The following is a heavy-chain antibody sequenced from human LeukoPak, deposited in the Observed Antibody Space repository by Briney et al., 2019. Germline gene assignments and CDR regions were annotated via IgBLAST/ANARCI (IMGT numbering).Heavy chain of an antibody. D-gene: IGHD3-9*01. CDR2: ISYDGSNK. CDR1: GFTFSSYA. CDR3: AGGGRYFDWLFSYFDY. Sequence: GGSLRLSCAASGFTFSSYAMHWVRQAPGKGLEWVAVISYDGSNKYYADSVKGRFTISRDNSKNTLYLQMNSLRAEDTAVYYCAGGGRYFDWLFSYFDYWGQGTLVTVSS. J-gene: IGHJ4*02. V-gene: IGHV3-30-3*01.